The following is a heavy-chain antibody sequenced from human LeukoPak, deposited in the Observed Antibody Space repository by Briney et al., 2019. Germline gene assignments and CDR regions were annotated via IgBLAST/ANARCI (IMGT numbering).Heavy chain of an antibody. Sequence: SETLSLTCTVSGGSVTDYYWSWIRQPPGKGLEWIGEINHSGSTNYNPSLKSRVTISVDTSKNQFSLKLSSVTAADTAVYYCARGRRRTLAVAGARWFDPWGQGTLVTVSS. CDR2: INHSGST. V-gene: IGHV4-34*01. CDR3: ARGRRRTLAVAGARWFDP. J-gene: IGHJ5*02. D-gene: IGHD6-19*01. CDR1: GGSVTDYY.